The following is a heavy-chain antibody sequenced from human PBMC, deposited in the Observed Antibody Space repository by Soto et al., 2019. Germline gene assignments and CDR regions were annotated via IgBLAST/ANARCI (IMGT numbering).Heavy chain of an antibody. J-gene: IGHJ5*02. CDR2: ISWNSGSI. Sequence: GGSLRLSCAASGFTFDDHAMHWVRQAPGKGLEWVSGISWNSGSIGYADSVKGRFTISRDNAKNSLYLQMNSLRAEDTALYYCAKDRSEYLGHESWFDPWGQGTLVTVSS. CDR1: GFTFDDHA. CDR3: AKDRSEYLGHESWFDP. D-gene: IGHD3-16*01. V-gene: IGHV3-9*01.